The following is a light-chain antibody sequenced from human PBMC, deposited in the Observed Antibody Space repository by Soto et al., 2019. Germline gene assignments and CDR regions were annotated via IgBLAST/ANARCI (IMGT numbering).Light chain of an antibody. Sequence: QSVLTQPASVSGSPGQSIAISCTGTSSDVGAYDYVSWYQQHPDRAPRLVIYEVSNRPSGVSNRFSGSKSVNTATLTISGLQAEDEADYYCASHTTTITPVFGTGTKVTVL. J-gene: IGLJ1*01. CDR3: ASHTTTITPV. CDR1: SSDVGAYDY. CDR2: EVS. V-gene: IGLV2-14*03.